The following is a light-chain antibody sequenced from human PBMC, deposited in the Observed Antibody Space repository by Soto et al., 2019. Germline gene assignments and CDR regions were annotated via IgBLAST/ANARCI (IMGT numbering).Light chain of an antibody. Sequence: DVPMTQSPFSLSASVGDRVTITCRASQSIRKYLNWYQQKPGKAPKLLIYAASSLQSGVPSRFSGSGSGTDFTLTISSLQPEDFATYYCQQSYSTPPYTFGQGTKLEIK. J-gene: IGKJ2*01. CDR2: AAS. V-gene: IGKV1-39*01. CDR1: QSIRKY. CDR3: QQSYSTPPYT.